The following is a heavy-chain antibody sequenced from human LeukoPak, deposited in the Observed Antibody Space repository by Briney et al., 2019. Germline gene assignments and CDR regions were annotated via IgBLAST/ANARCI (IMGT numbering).Heavy chain of an antibody. CDR1: GFTFSDYF. CDR3: ARELVQHNWFDP. J-gene: IGHJ5*02. CDR2: ISSTDGTT. Sequence: PGGSLRLSCVASGFTFSDYFMSWIRQAPGKGLEWVAYISSTDGTTNYADSVKGRFTISRDNAEKSLYLQMNSLRAEDTAVYYCARELVQHNWFDPWGQGTLVTVSS. D-gene: IGHD1-1*01. V-gene: IGHV3-11*04.